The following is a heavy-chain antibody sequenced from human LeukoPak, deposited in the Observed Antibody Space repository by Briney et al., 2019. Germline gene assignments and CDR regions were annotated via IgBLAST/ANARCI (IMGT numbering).Heavy chain of an antibody. CDR3: ARVRWDSSSSEDY. CDR1: GGAFSGYY. Sequence: MSSETLSLTCAVYGGAFSGYYWSWIRQPPGKGLEWIGEINHSGSTNYTPSLKSRVTTSVDTSKNQFSLRLTSVTSADTAIYYCARVRWDSSSSEDYWSQGTLVTVSS. CDR2: INHSGST. D-gene: IGHD6-6*01. J-gene: IGHJ4*02. V-gene: IGHV4-34*01.